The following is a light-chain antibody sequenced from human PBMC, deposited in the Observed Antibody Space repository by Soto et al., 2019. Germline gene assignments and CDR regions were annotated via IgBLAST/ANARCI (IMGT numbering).Light chain of an antibody. J-gene: IGKJ1*01. CDR1: QSIGTY. Sequence: IPMSQSPSSLSASVGDRVTITWRASQSIGTYLNWYQQIPGKAPNLLIYAASALQSGVPSRFSGSGSGTDFTLTISSLQPEDFATYYCQQSYSTPWTLGQGTKVDIK. CDR2: AAS. V-gene: IGKV1-39*01. CDR3: QQSYSTPWT.